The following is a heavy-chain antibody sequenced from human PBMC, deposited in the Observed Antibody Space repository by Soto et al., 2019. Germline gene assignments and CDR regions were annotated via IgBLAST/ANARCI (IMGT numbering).Heavy chain of an antibody. CDR2: INAGKGNT. V-gene: IGHV1-3*01. Sequence: ASVKVSCKASGYTFANYAIHWMRQAPGQRPEWMGWINAGKGNTKYSQKFQGRVTITRDTSASTAYMELSSLRSEDTAVYYCARDYYYDSSGHFDYWGQGTLVTVSS. CDR1: GYTFANYA. J-gene: IGHJ4*02. D-gene: IGHD3-22*01. CDR3: ARDYYYDSSGHFDY.